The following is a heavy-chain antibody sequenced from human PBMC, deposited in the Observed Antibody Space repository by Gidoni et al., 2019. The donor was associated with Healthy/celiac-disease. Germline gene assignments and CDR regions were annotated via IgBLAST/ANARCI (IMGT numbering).Heavy chain of an antibody. CDR3: ARGRYYGAFDI. D-gene: IGHD3-10*01. CDR2: INNSGRN. J-gene: IGHJ3*02. Sequence: QVQLQQWGAGLLKPSETLSLPCAVYGGSFSGYDLIWIPHPPGKGLEWIGEINNSGRNNYHPSLKSRVNISVDTSKNQFSLKLSSVTAADTAVYYGARGRYYGAFDIWGQGTMVTVSS. CDR1: GGSFSGYD. V-gene: IGHV4-34*01.